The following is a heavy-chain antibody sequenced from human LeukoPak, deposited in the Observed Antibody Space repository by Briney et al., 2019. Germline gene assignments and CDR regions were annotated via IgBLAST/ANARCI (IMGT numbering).Heavy chain of an antibody. Sequence: SETLSLTCTVSGGSISSYYWSWIRQPPGKGLEWIGYIYCSGSTNYNPSLKSRVTISVDTSKNQFSLKLSSVTAADTAVYYCARVSAASFDYWGQGTLVTVSS. V-gene: IGHV4-59*01. J-gene: IGHJ4*02. D-gene: IGHD6-13*01. CDR1: GGSISSYY. CDR2: IYCSGST. CDR3: ARVSAASFDY.